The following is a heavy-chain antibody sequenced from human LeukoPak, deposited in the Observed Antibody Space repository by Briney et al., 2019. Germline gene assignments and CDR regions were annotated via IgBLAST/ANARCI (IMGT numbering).Heavy chain of an antibody. Sequence: PSETLSLTCTVSGGSISSYYWSWIRQPPGKGLEWIGYIYYSGNTNYNPSLKSRVTISVDTPKNQFSLKLSSVTAADTAVYYCARLWSEGNWENWFDPWGQGTLVTVSS. V-gene: IGHV4-59*01. CDR3: ARLWSEGNWENWFDP. CDR2: IYYSGNT. CDR1: GGSISSYY. D-gene: IGHD3-3*01. J-gene: IGHJ5*02.